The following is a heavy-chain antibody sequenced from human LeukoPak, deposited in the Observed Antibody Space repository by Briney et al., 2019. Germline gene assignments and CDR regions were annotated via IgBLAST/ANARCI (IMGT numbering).Heavy chain of an antibody. D-gene: IGHD6-13*01. Sequence: GGSLRLSCAASGFTFSSYGMHWVRQAPGKGLEWVAFIRYDGSNKYYADSVKGRFTISRDNSRNTLYLQMNSLRAEDTAVYYCAKDRKRRIAAACYFDYWGQGTLVTVSS. CDR1: GFTFSSYG. CDR3: AKDRKRRIAAACYFDY. J-gene: IGHJ4*02. V-gene: IGHV3-30*02. CDR2: IRYDGSNK.